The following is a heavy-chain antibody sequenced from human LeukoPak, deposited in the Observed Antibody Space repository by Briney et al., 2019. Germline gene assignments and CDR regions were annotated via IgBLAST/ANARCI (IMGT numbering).Heavy chain of an antibody. D-gene: IGHD1-20*01. Sequence: GGSLRLSHAPSGFTFSRYAVTGVRQAPGKGLEWVSGISSSGVSPYYADSVKGRFTIARDNSKNTLYLQMNSLRAEDTAIYYCAQDLPTAITARPHYRGQGTLVTVSS. CDR2: ISSSGVSP. CDR1: GFTFSRYA. CDR3: AQDLPTAITARPHY. J-gene: IGHJ4*02. V-gene: IGHV3-23*01.